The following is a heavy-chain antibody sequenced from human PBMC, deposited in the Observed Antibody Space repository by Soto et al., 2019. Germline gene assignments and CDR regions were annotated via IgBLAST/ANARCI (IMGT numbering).Heavy chain of an antibody. CDR2: IWYDGSNK. Sequence: GGSLRLSCAASGFTFSSYGMHWVRQAPGKGLEWVAVIWYDGSNKYYADSVKGRFTISRDNSKNTLYLQMNSLRAEDTAVYYCARTPGHYYGSGSYRYYYYYYMDVWGKGTTVTVSS. D-gene: IGHD3-10*01. V-gene: IGHV3-33*01. J-gene: IGHJ6*03. CDR1: GFTFSSYG. CDR3: ARTPGHYYGSGSYRYYYYYYMDV.